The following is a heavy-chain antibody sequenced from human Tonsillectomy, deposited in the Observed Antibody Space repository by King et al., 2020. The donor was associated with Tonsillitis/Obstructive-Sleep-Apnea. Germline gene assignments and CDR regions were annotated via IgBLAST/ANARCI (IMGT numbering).Heavy chain of an antibody. V-gene: IGHV1-2*04. D-gene: IGHD6-6*01. J-gene: IGHJ4*02. CDR1: GYTFTGYY. CDR2: INPNSGGT. CDR3: ATARGAARPEGFDY. Sequence: QLVQSGAEVKKPGASVKVSCKASGYTFTGYYMHWVRQAPGQGLEWMGWINPNSGGTNYAQKFQGWVTMTRDTSISTAYMELSRLRSDDTAVYYCATARGAARPEGFDYWGQGTLVTVSS.